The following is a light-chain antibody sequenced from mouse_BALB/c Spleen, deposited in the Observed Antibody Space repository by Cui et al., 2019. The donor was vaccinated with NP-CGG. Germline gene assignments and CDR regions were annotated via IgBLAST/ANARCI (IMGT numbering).Light chain of an antibody. CDR3: QQWSGFPFT. J-gene: IGKJ4*01. CDR2: CTS. CDR1: SSVSSSY. Sequence: ENVLTQSPAIMAASQAEKVTMTCSASSSVSSSYLHWYQQKSGTSPKLWIYCTSSLASGIPAGFSGSGAWISYSLTISSMEPENDATYYYQQWSGFPFTFGSGTKLEIK. V-gene: IGKV4-51*01.